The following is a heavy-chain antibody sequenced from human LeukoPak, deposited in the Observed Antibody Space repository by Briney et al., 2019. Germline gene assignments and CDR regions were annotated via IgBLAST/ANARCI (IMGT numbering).Heavy chain of an antibody. V-gene: IGHV4-34*01. Sequence: PSETLSLTCAVYGGSFSGYYWSWIRQPPGKGLEWIGEINHSGSTNYNPSLKSRVTISVDTSKNQFSLKLSSVTAADTAVYYCASHIVVVTATLYNWFDPWGQGTLATVSS. CDR3: ASHIVVVTATLYNWFDP. J-gene: IGHJ5*02. D-gene: IGHD2-21*02. CDR2: INHSGST. CDR1: GGSFSGYY.